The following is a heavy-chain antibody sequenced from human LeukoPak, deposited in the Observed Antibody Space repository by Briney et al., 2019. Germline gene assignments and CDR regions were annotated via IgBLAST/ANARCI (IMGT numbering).Heavy chain of an antibody. D-gene: IGHD5-12*01. CDR3: ARGGSGYDSEQPRLGY. J-gene: IGHJ4*02. CDR2: IQNNGTNT. V-gene: IGHV3-74*01. Sequence: PGGSLRLSCAASGFNFSNYLMHWVRQAPGKGLVWVSRIQNNGTNTNYADSVKGRFTISRDNGKNTLYLQMNSLRAEDTAVYYCARGGSGYDSEQPRLGYWGQGTLVTVSS. CDR1: GFNFSNYL.